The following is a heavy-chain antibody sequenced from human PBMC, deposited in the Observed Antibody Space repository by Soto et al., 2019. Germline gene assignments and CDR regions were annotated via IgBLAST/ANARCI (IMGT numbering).Heavy chain of an antibody. CDR2: INHSGST. CDR1: GGSFSGYY. J-gene: IGHJ4*02. V-gene: IGHV4-34*01. Sequence: SETRSLTCAVYGGSFSGYYWSWIRQPPGKGLEWIGEINHSGSTNYNPSLKSRVTISVDTSKNQFSLKLSSVTAADTAVYYCARETYDILTGYSQRFDYWGQGTLVNVSS. D-gene: IGHD3-9*01. CDR3: ARETYDILTGYSQRFDY.